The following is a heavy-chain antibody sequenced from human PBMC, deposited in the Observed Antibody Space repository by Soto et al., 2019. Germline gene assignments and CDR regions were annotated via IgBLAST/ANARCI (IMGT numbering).Heavy chain of an antibody. J-gene: IGHJ6*02. V-gene: IGHV3-66*01. CDR3: ARDPERYFDRHGGMDV. CDR2: IYSGGST. CDR1: GFTFSSYG. Sequence: PGGSLRLSCAASGFTFSSYGMHWVRQAPGKGLEWVSVIYSGGSTYYADSVKGRFTISRDNSKNTLYLQMNSLRAEDTAVYYCARDPERYFDRHGGMDVWGQGTTVTVSS. D-gene: IGHD3-9*01.